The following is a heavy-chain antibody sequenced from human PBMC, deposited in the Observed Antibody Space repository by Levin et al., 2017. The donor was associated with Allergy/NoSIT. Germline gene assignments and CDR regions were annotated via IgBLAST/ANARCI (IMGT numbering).Heavy chain of an antibody. J-gene: IGHJ3*02. Sequence: GGSLRLSCAASGFTFDDYGMSWVRQAPGKGLEWVSGINWKGGSTGYADSVKGRLTISRDNAKNSLYLQMNSLRAEDTALYHCARHRFTMNIHDGFDIWGQGTMVIVSS. CDR3: ARHRFTMNIHDGFDI. CDR1: GFTFDDYG. V-gene: IGHV3-20*01. CDR2: INWKGGST. D-gene: IGHD2/OR15-2a*01.